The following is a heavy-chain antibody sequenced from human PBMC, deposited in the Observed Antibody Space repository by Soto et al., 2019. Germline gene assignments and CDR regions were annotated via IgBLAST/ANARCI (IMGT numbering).Heavy chain of an antibody. CDR3: ARGPGYGDYTR. D-gene: IGHD4-17*01. CDR2: ISSSSSYI. J-gene: IGHJ4*02. Sequence: GGSLRLSCAASVFTFSSYSMNLVRQAPGKGLECVSSISSSSSYIYYADSVEGRFTISRDNAKNSLYLQMNSLRAEDTAVYYCARGPGYGDYTRWGQGTLVTVSS. CDR1: VFTFSSYS. V-gene: IGHV3-21*01.